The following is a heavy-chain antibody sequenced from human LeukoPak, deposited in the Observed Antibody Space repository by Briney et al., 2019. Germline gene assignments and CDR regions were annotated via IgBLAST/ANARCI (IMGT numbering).Heavy chain of an antibody. CDR3: ARDISDAGY. Sequence: GASVKVSCKASGYTFTSYYMHWVRQAPGQGLEWMGRIIPILGIANYAQKFQGRVTITADKSTSTAYMELSSLRSEDTAVYYCARDISDAGYWGQGTLVTGSS. CDR2: IIPILGIA. J-gene: IGHJ4*02. CDR1: GYTFTSYY. V-gene: IGHV1-69*04.